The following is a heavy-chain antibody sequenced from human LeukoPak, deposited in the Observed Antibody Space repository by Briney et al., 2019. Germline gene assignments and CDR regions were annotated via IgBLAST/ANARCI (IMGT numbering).Heavy chain of an antibody. D-gene: IGHD2-21*02. CDR1: GFTFSSYA. J-gene: IGHJ4*02. V-gene: IGHV3-30-3*01. Sequence: SGRSLRLSCAASGFTFSSYAMHWVRQAPGKGLEWVAVISYDGSNKYYADSVKGRFTISRDNSKNTLYLQMNSLRAEDTAVYYCAREYGGNSLEPGDYWGQGTLVTVSS. CDR3: AREYGGNSLEPGDY. CDR2: ISYDGSNK.